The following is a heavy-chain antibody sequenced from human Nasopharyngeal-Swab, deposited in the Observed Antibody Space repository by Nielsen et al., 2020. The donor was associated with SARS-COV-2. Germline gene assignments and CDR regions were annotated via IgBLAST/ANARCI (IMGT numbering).Heavy chain of an antibody. D-gene: IGHD3-22*01. CDR2: VYFTGST. CDR1: GASIGSSSYY. CDR3: ARPRHNYEFPHAFEI. Sequence: SETLSLTCTVSGASIGSSSYYWGWIRQPPGKGLEWIGSVYFTGSTHYNPSLKSRVTISVDTSNNQFSLNLSSVTAADTAVYYCARPRHNYEFPHAFEIWGQGTMVTVSS. V-gene: IGHV4-39*01. J-gene: IGHJ3*02.